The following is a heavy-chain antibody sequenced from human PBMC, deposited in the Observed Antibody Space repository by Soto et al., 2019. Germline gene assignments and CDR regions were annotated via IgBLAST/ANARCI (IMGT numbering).Heavy chain of an antibody. J-gene: IGHJ6*02. D-gene: IGHD6-19*01. CDR2: ISCNSGTI. CDR1: GFTFDGHA. Sequence: GGSLRLSCAASGFTFDGHAMHWGRQGPGKGLESVSGISCNSGTIVYADSVKGRFTISRDNTKNSLYLQMDSLRREETALYYFVKDIESSGWYFGMDLWGQGNTLTVSS. V-gene: IGHV3-9*01. CDR3: VKDIESSGWYFGMDL.